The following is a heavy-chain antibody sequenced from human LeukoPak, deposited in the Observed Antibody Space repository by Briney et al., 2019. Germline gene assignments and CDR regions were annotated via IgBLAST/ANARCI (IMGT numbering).Heavy chain of an antibody. J-gene: IGHJ6*02. CDR1: GGTFSSYA. V-gene: IGHV1-69*04. CDR3: ARAWALGYCSSTSCPYYGMDV. D-gene: IGHD2-2*01. Sequence: SVKVSCKASGGTFSSYAISWVRQAPGQGLEWMGRIIPILGIANYAQKFQGRVTITADKSTSTAYMELSSLRSEDTAVYYCARAWALGYCSSTSCPYYGMDVWGQGTTVTVPS. CDR2: IIPILGIA.